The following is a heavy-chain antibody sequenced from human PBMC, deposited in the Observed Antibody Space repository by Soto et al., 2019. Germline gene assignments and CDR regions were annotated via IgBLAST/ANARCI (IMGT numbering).Heavy chain of an antibody. CDR2: IIPIFGTA. D-gene: IGHD1-26*01. CDR3: ARDLDGGSRAPHDAFDI. V-gene: IGHV1-69*12. Sequence: QVQLVQSGAEVKKPGSSVKVSCKASGGTFSSYAISWVRQAPGQGLEWMGGIIPIFGTANYAQKFQGRVTTTADESTSTAYMELSSLRSEDTAVYYCARDLDGGSRAPHDAFDIWGQGTMVTVSS. J-gene: IGHJ3*02. CDR1: GGTFSSYA.